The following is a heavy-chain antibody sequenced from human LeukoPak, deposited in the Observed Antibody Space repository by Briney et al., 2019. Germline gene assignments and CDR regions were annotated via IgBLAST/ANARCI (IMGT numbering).Heavy chain of an antibody. CDR2: IYHSGST. J-gene: IGHJ5*02. V-gene: IGHV4-30-2*01. Sequence: SSQTLSLTCTVSGGSISSGDYYWSWIRQPPGKGLEWIGYIYHSGSTYYNPSLESRVTMSLDTSKNQFSLKLTPVTAADTAVYYCARGGLVAAAGTLGWFDPWGQGILVTVSS. D-gene: IGHD6-13*01. CDR1: GGSISSGDYY. CDR3: ARGGLVAAAGTLGWFDP.